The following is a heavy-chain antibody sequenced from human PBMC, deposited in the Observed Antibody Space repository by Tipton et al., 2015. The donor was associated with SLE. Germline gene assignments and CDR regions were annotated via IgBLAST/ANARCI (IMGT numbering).Heavy chain of an antibody. CDR1: GGSIRSYY. J-gene: IGHJ4*01. D-gene: IGHD3-22*01. CDR3: AREGYYDNSGYYPLFDS. Sequence: TLSLTCTVSGGSIRSYYWSWIRQAPGKGLEWIGYIYDSESTNYNPSLKSRVTISSDTPKNQFSLKLSSVTAADTAVYYCAREGYYDNSGYYPLFDSWGQGILVTVSS. CDR2: IYDSEST. V-gene: IGHV4-59*01.